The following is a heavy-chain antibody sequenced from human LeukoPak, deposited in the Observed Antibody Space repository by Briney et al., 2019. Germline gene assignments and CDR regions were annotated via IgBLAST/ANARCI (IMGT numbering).Heavy chain of an antibody. CDR1: VGSISSYY. J-gene: IGHJ2*01. CDR2: IYYSGST. Sequence: PSETLSLTCTVSVGSISSYYWSWIRQPPGKGLEWIGYIYYSGSTNYNPSLKSRVTISVDTSKNQFYLKLSSVTAADTAVYYCARGSYCSSTSCYTNWYFDLWGRGTLVTVSS. D-gene: IGHD2-2*02. CDR3: ARGSYCSSTSCYTNWYFDL. V-gene: IGHV4-59*01.